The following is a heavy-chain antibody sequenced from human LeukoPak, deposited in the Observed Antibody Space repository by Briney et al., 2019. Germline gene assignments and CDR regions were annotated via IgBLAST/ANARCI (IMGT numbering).Heavy chain of an antibody. D-gene: IGHD2-21*01. CDR1: GFTFSSYS. Sequence: GGSLRLSCAASGFTFSSYSMNWVRQAPGEGLEWVSYISSLSGTIYYADSVKGRFTISRDNAKNSLYLQMDSLRAEDTAVYYCARDVAGRYSYFDYWGQGTLVTVSS. CDR3: ARDVAGRYSYFDY. CDR2: ISSLSGTI. J-gene: IGHJ4*02. V-gene: IGHV3-48*01.